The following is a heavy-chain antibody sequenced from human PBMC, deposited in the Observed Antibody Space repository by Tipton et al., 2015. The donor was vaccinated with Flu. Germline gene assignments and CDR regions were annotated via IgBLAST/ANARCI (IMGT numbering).Heavy chain of an antibody. D-gene: IGHD3-22*01. V-gene: IGHV3-13*01. CDR2: IGTAGDT. Sequence: AASGFTFSSYDMHWVRQATGKGLEWVSAIGTAGDTYYPGSVKGRFTISRENAKNSLYLQMNSLRAGDTAVYYCARAPSHYDSSGYQGGLDRWGQGTLVTVSS. CDR3: ARAPSHYDSSGYQGGLDR. J-gene: IGHJ4*02. CDR1: GFTFSSYD.